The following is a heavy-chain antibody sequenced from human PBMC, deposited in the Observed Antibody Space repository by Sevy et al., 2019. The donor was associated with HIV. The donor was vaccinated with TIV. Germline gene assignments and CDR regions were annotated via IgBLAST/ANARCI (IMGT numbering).Heavy chain of an antibody. V-gene: IGHV3-30*18. CDR1: GFTFSSYG. CDR3: AKDYGGNSGGAFDI. Sequence: GGSLRLSCAASGFTFSSYGMHWVRQAPGKGLEWVAVISYDGSNKYYADCVKGRFTISRDNSKNTRYLQMNSLRAEDTAVYYCAKDYGGNSGGAFDIWGQGTMVTVSS. CDR2: ISYDGSNK. D-gene: IGHD4-17*01. J-gene: IGHJ3*02.